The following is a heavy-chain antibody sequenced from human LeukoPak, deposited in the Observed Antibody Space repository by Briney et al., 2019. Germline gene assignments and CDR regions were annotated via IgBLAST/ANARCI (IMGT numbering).Heavy chain of an antibody. V-gene: IGHV4-59*01. Sequence: SETLSLTCTVSGGSISSYYWSWIRQPPGKGLEWIGYIYHSGTSNYNPSLKSRISISVDTSKNQFPLKLYSVTAADTAVYYCARRFSMDVWGQGTRSPSP. CDR1: GGSISSYY. J-gene: IGHJ6*02. CDR2: IYHSGTS. CDR3: ARRFSMDV.